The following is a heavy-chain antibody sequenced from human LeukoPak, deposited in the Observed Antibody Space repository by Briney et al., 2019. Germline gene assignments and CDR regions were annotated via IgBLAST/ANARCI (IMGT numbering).Heavy chain of an antibody. CDR1: GFSLSTTGVG. D-gene: IGHD5-24*01. V-gene: IGHV2-5*01. CDR2: IYWNDDK. J-gene: IGHJ3*02. Sequence: ASGPTLVNPTQTLTLTCTFSGFSLSTTGVGVGWIRQPPGKALEWLALIYWNDDKRYSPSLKSRLTITKDTSKNQVVLTMTNMDPVDTATYYCARRREMATLVYAFDIWGQGTMVTVSS. CDR3: ARRREMATLVYAFDI.